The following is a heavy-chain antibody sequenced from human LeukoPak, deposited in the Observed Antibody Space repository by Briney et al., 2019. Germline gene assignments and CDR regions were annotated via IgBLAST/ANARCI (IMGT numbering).Heavy chain of an antibody. CDR3: ARDSKSYNSSGYPDAFDI. J-gene: IGHJ3*02. CDR1: GFTFSSYN. CDR2: IGSSSSTI. D-gene: IGHD3-22*01. V-gene: IGHV3-48*04. Sequence: GGSLRLSCAASGFTFSSYNMNWVRQAPGKGLEWVSYIGSSSSTIYYADSVKGRFTISRDNAKNSLYLQMNSLRAEDTAVYYCARDSKSYNSSGYPDAFDIWGQGTMVTVSS.